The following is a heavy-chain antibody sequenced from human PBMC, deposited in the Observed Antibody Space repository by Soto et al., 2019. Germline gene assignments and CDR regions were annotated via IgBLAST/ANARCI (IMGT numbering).Heavy chain of an antibody. CDR3: ARGVTMVRGVIIKGYYYYGMEV. J-gene: IGHJ6*01. CDR1: VYGVSSNSAA. Sequence: SQTLSLTCAISVYGVSSNSAAWNWISQSPSRGLEWLGRTYYRSKWYNDYAVSVKSRITINPDTSKNQFSLQLNSVTTEDTAVYYCARGVTMVRGVIIKGYYYYGMEVWGQGTTVIVSS. D-gene: IGHD3-10*01. CDR2: TYYRSKWYN. V-gene: IGHV6-1*01.